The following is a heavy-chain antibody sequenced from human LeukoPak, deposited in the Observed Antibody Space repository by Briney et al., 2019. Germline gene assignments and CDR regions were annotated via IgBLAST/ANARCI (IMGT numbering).Heavy chain of an antibody. CDR2: IYPTDSDT. V-gene: IGHV5-51*01. CDR3: ARQFRGVIETFDI. CDR1: GYTFTTYC. Sequence: GESLKISCKGSGYTFTTYCIAWVRQVPGQGLEWMGIIYPTDSDTRYSPSFQGQVTISVDKSITTAYLQWSSLQASDTAMYYCARQFRGVIETFDIWGQGAMVTVSS. J-gene: IGHJ3*02. D-gene: IGHD3-10*01.